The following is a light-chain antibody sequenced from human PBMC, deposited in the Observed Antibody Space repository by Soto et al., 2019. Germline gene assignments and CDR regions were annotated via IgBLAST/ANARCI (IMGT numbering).Light chain of an antibody. V-gene: IGKV3-11*01. J-gene: IGKJ4*01. CDR3: QQSSKWPLS. CDR1: QSISSY. CDR2: DAS. Sequence: EIVLTQSPGTLSLSPGERATLSCRASQSISSYLAWYQHKPGQAPRLLIFDASNRATGIPARFSGSGSGTDFTLTISSLEPEDFAVYYCQQSSKWPLSFGGGTKVEI.